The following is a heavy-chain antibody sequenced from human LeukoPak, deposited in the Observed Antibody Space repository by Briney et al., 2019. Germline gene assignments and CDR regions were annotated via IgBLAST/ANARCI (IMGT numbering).Heavy chain of an antibody. J-gene: IGHJ4*02. CDR3: ARVGRYSYAHNS. D-gene: IGHD5-18*01. CDR2: IKQDGSEK. CDR1: GFTLRDYSAYW. Sequence: GGALRLSCAASGFTLRDYSAYWMSWVRQAPGKGLEWVANIKQDGSEKYYVDSVKGRFTISRDNAKNSPFLQMNSLRAEDTAVYYCARVGRYSYAHNSWGQGTLVTVSS. V-gene: IGHV3-7*01.